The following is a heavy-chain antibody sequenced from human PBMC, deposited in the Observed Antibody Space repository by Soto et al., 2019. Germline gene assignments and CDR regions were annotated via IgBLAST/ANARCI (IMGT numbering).Heavy chain of an antibody. CDR3: ARGWGYDSNDYYYAY. CDR1: GGTFSRHA. J-gene: IGHJ4*02. D-gene: IGHD3-22*01. Sequence: QVQLVQSGAEVRKPGSSVKVSCKASGGTFSRHAISSVRQAPGQGLEWMGGIIPIFGTANHAQKFQGRVMIIADESTSTVYMELSSLRSEDTAMYYCARGWGYDSNDYYYAYWGQGTLVIVSS. V-gene: IGHV1-69*01. CDR2: IIPIFGTA.